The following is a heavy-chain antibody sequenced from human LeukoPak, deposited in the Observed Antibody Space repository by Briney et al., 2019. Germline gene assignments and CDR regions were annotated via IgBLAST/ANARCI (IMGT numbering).Heavy chain of an antibody. CDR1: GYTFTGYY. CDR3: ARITMVRGSLTSLDWFDP. D-gene: IGHD3-10*01. V-gene: IGHV1-2*02. CDR2: INPNSGGT. Sequence: ASVKVSCKASGYTFTGYYMHWVRQAPGQGLEWMGWINPNSGGTNYAQKFQGRVTMTRDTSISTAYMELSRLRSDDTAVYYCARITMVRGSLTSLDWFDPWGQGTLVTVSS. J-gene: IGHJ5*02.